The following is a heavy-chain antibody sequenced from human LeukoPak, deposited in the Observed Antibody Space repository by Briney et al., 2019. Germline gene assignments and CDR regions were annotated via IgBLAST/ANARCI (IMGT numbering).Heavy chain of an antibody. J-gene: IGHJ4*02. CDR3: ARVSRYRPN. CDR1: GFTFKAFR. Sequence: GTSLRLSCSVSGFTFKAFRMHWVRQAPGKGLEWVAFISEDGDNDSYADSVKGRFTISRDSYENTLHLQMNSLRSEDTAVYYCARVSRYRPNWGQGTLVTVSS. D-gene: IGHD3-16*02. CDR2: ISEDGDND. V-gene: IGHV3-30*03.